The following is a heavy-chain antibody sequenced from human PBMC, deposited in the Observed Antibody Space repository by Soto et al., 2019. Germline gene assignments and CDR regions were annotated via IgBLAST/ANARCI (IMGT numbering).Heavy chain of an antibody. CDR3: ARDSGSGGYYSRRQPTEHYYMDV. Sequence: SVKVSCKASGGTFSSYTISWVRQAPGQGLEWMGRIIPILGIANYAQKFQGRVTITADKSTSTAYMELSSLRSEDTAVYYCARDSGSGGYYSRRQPTEHYYMDVWGKGTTVTVSS. D-gene: IGHD3-10*01. CDR1: GGTFSSYT. J-gene: IGHJ6*03. CDR2: IIPILGIA. V-gene: IGHV1-69*04.